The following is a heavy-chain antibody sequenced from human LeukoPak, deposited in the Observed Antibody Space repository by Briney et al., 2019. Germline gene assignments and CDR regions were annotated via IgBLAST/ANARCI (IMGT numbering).Heavy chain of an antibody. CDR3: ARDRIAARVIDP. V-gene: IGHV3-21*01. CDR1: GFTFSSYS. D-gene: IGHD6-6*01. CDR2: ISSSSSYI. J-gene: IGHJ5*02. Sequence: PGGSLRLSCAASGFTFSSYSMNWVRQAPGKGLEWVSSISSSSSYIYYADSVKGRFTISRDNAKNSLHLQMNSLRAEDTAVYYCARDRIAARVIDPWGQGTLVAVSS.